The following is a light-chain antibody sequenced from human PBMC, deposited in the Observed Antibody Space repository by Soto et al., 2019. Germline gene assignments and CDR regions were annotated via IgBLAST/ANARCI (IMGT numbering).Light chain of an antibody. Sequence: QSVLTQPASVSGSPGQSITISCTGTSGDIGSYNRVSWYQQHPGKAPKLIIYEVTDRPSGVSNRFSGSKSGNTASLTISGLQAEDEADYYCSSYTTSAPYVFGIGTKLTVL. CDR2: EVT. CDR3: SSYTTSAPYV. V-gene: IGLV2-14*01. CDR1: SGDIGSYNR. J-gene: IGLJ1*01.